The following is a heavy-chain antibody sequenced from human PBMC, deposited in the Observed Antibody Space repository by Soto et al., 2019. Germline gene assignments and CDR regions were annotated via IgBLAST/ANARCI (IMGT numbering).Heavy chain of an antibody. V-gene: IGHV1-18*01. CDR3: ARVDTAMVTASY. CDR2: ISAHNGNT. D-gene: IGHD5-18*01. Sequence: ASVKVSCKASGYTFTSYAMHWVRQAPGQRLEWMGWISAHNGNTNYPQKLQGRVTMTTDTSTSTAYMELRSLRSDDTAVYYCARVDTAMVTASYWGQGTLVTVSS. J-gene: IGHJ4*02. CDR1: GYTFTSYA.